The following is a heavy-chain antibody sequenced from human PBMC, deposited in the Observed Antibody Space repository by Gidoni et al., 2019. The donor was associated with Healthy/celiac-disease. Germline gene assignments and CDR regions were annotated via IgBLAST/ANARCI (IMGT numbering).Heavy chain of an antibody. J-gene: IGHJ5*02. CDR1: GYSFTSYW. CDR2: IYPGDSDT. V-gene: IGHV5-51*01. D-gene: IGHD3-9*01. CDR3: ARGHDILTGYYDGFDP. Sequence: EVQLVQSGAEVKKPGASLKISCKGSGYSFTSYWLGWVRQMPGQGLEWMGIIYPGDSDTRYSPSCQGQVTISADKSISTAYLQWSSLKASDTAMYYCARGHDILTGYYDGFDPWGQGTLVTVSS.